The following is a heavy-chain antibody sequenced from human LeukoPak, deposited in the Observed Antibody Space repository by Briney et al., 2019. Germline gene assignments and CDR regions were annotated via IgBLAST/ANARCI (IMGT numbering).Heavy chain of an antibody. D-gene: IGHD3-3*01. J-gene: IGHJ4*02. CDR3: ARDRDFWSGYHDY. CDR2: IKQDGSEK. Sequence: GGSLRLSCAASGFTFSSYWMSWVRQAPGKGLEWVANIKQDGSEKYYVDSVKGRFTISRDNAKNSLYLQMNSLRAEDTAVYYCARDRDFWSGYHDYWGQGTLVTVSS. CDR1: GFTFSSYW. V-gene: IGHV3-7*01.